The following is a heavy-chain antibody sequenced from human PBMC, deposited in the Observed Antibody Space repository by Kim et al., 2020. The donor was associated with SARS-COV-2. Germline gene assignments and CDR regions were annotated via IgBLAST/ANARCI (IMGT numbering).Heavy chain of an antibody. V-gene: IGHV3-53*01. CDR3: ARGFTFGRFDP. CDR2: IYSGGST. J-gene: IGHJ5*02. D-gene: IGHD3-10*01. CDR1: GFTVSSNY. Sequence: GGSLRLSCAASGFTVSSNYMSWVRQAPGKGLEWVSVIYSGGSTYYADSVKGRFTISRDNSKNTRYLQMNSLRAEDTAVYYCARGFTFGRFDPWGQGTLVTVSS.